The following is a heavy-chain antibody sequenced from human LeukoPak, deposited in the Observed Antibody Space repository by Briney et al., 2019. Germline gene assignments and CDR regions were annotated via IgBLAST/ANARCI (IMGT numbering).Heavy chain of an antibody. V-gene: IGHV3-30-3*01. J-gene: IGHJ4*02. CDR2: ISYDGSNK. CDR1: GFPFSSYA. D-gene: IGHD6-13*01. Sequence: GGSLRLSCAASGFPFSSYAMHWVRQAPGKGLEWVAVISYDGSNKYYADSVKGRFTISRDNSKSTVYLQMHSLRGEDTAVYYCAKEDYNSNWPEGWGQGTLVTVSS. CDR3: AKEDYNSNWPEG.